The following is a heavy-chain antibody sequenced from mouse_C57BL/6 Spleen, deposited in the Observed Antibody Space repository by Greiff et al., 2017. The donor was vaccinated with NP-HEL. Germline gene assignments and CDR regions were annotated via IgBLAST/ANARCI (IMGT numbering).Heavy chain of an antibody. CDR3: ASPSTVVARGYFDV. Sequence: EVQLQQSGPELVKPGASVKISCKASGYSFTDYNMNWVKQSNGKSLEWIGVINPNYGTTSSNQKFKGKATLTVDQSASTAYMQLNSLTSEDSAVYYCASPSTVVARGYFDVWGTGTTVTVSS. J-gene: IGHJ1*03. CDR2: INPNYGTT. CDR1: GYSFTDYN. D-gene: IGHD1-1*01. V-gene: IGHV1-39*01.